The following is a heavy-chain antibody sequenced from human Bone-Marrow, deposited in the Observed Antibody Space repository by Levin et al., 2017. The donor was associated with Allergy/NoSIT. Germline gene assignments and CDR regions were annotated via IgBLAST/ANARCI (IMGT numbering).Heavy chain of an antibody. V-gene: IGHV3-30*18. Sequence: RGESLKISCAASGFTFSSYGMHWVRQAPGKGLEWVAVISYDGSNKYYADSVKGRFTISRDNSKNTLYLQMNSLRAEDTAVYYCAKEKGGPSPSAPSFDYWGQGTLVTVSS. J-gene: IGHJ4*02. CDR1: GFTFSSYG. CDR2: ISYDGSNK. D-gene: IGHD3-10*01. CDR3: AKEKGGPSPSAPSFDY.